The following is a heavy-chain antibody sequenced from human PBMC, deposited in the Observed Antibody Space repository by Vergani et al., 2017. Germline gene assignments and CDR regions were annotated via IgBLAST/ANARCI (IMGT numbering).Heavy chain of an antibody. J-gene: IGHJ6*02. CDR3: ARDPLYSTTWPFLLLDMDV. V-gene: IGHV4-61*02. D-gene: IGHD6-13*01. CDR1: GGSISSGSYY. Sequence: QVQLQESGPGLVRPSQTLSLTCTVPGGSISSGSYYWSWFRQPAGKGLEWIGRFYTGGGTSYNLSLKSRVTIYVDTSKNQFSLQLSSVTAADTAVYYCARDPLYSTTWPFLLLDMDVWGQGTTVTVSS. CDR2: FYTGGGT.